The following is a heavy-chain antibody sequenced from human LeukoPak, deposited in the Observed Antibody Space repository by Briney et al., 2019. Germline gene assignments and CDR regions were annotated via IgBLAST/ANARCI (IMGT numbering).Heavy chain of an antibody. V-gene: IGHV3-23*01. D-gene: IGHD3-3*01. J-gene: IGHJ4*02. Sequence: GGSLRLSCAASGFTFSIYAMSWVRQAPGKGLEWVSAISGSGGSTYYADSVKGRFTISRDNSKNTLYLQMNSLRAEDTAVYYCAKDLYYDFWSGNLGVYSDYWGQGTLVTVSS. CDR1: GFTFSIYA. CDR3: AKDLYYDFWSGNLGVYSDY. CDR2: ISGSGGST.